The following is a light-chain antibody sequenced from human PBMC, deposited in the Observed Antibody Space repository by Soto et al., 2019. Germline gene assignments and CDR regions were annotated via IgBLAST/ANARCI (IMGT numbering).Light chain of an antibody. CDR3: MQRIEFPLT. J-gene: IGKJ4*01. Sequence: DIVITQSPLSLPVTPGEPASISCSSSQSLVHSNGYNYLDWYLQKPGQSPQLLIYTLSYRASGVPDRFSGSGSGTDFTLKISRVEAEDVGVYYCMQRIEFPLTFGGGTKVDIK. CDR2: TLS. CDR1: QSLVHSNGYNY. V-gene: IGKV2-40*01.